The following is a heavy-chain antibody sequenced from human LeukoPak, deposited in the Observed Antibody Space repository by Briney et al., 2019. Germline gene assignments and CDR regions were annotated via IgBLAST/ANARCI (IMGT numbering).Heavy chain of an antibody. V-gene: IGHV3-30*18. J-gene: IGHJ4*02. D-gene: IGHD5-24*01. CDR3: AKGEMATIYY. CDR2: ISYDGSKK. Sequence: GRSLRLSCAASGFTFSSYGMHWVRQAPGKGLEWVAVISYDGSKKYYADSVRGRFTISRDNSKNTLYLQMNSLRAEDTALYYCAKGEMATIYYWGQGTLVTVSS. CDR1: GFTFSSYG.